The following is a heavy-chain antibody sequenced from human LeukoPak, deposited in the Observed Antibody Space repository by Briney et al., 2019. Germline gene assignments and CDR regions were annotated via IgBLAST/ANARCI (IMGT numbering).Heavy chain of an antibody. D-gene: IGHD3-10*01. CDR3: AKDGSYYYGSGTLYYCYGMDV. J-gene: IGHJ6*02. CDR1: GFTFSSYA. V-gene: IGHV3-30*04. Sequence: GGSLRLSCAASGFTFSSYAMHWVRQAPGKGLEWVAVISYDGSNKYYADSVKGRFTISRDNSKNTLYLQMNSLRAEDTAVYYCAKDGSYYYGSGTLYYCYGMDVWGQGTTVTVPS. CDR2: ISYDGSNK.